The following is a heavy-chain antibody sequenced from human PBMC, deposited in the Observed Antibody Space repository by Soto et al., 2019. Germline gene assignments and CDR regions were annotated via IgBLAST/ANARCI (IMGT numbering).Heavy chain of an antibody. J-gene: IGHJ6*02. CDR2: IWYDGSNK. V-gene: IGHV3-33*01. CDR1: GFTFSSYG. D-gene: IGHD6-13*01. CDR3: AVRIAAAGPIDYYGMDV. Sequence: GGSLRLSCAASGFTFSSYGMHWVRQAPGKGLEWVAVIWYDGSNKYYADSVKGRFTISRDNSKNTLYLQMNSLRAEDTAVYYCAVRIAAAGPIDYYGMDVWGQGTTVTVSS.